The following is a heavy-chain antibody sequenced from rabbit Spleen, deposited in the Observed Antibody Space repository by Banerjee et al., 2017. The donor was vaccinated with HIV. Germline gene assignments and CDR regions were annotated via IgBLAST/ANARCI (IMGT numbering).Heavy chain of an antibody. D-gene: IGHD1-1*01. Sequence: QSLEESGGDLVKPGASLTLTCTASGLSLNNNAYMCWVRQAPGKGLEWIGCINTATGKDVYASWAKGRFTISKTSSTTVTLQMTSLTASDTATYFCARDLVGVIGWNFNLWGQGTLVTVS. V-gene: IGHV1S40*01. CDR1: GLSLNNNAY. CDR3: ARDLVGVIGWNFNL. CDR2: INTATGKD. J-gene: IGHJ4*01.